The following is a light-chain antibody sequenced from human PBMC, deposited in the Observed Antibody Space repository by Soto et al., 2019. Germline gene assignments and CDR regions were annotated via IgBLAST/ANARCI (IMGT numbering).Light chain of an antibody. V-gene: IGLV1-47*02. CDR3: ATWDDALRGPL. Sequence: QSVLNQPPSASGTPGQRVIISCSGSTSNIGSNYVYWYRQLPGTAPKLLIYNNYQRPSGVPDRFSGSKSGTSASLAISGLRSEDEADYYCATWDDALRGPLFGGGTKLTVL. CDR2: NNY. J-gene: IGLJ3*02. CDR1: TSNIGSNY.